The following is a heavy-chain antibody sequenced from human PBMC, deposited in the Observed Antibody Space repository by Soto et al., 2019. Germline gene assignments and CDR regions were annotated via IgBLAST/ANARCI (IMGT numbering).Heavy chain of an antibody. J-gene: IGHJ4*02. V-gene: IGHV3-23*01. CDR1: GFTFSSFA. D-gene: IGHD4-17*01. CDR3: ASVDYGAYIPHFDY. CDR2: ITGSGGST. Sequence: EVQLLESGGGLVQPGGSLRLSCAASGFTFSSFAMGWVRQAPGTGLEWVSTITGSGGSTFYADSVKGRFTISRDNSKNTLYLQMNSLSAGDTAIYYCASVDYGAYIPHFDYWGQGTLVTVAS.